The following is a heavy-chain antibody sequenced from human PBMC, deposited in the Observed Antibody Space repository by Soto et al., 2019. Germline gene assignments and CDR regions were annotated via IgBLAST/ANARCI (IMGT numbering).Heavy chain of an antibody. J-gene: IGHJ4*02. CDR2: INAGNGNT. CDR1: GYTFTSYA. V-gene: IGHV1-3*01. CDR3: ARGVSAGVDY. D-gene: IGHD1-26*01. Sequence: ASVKVSCKASGYTFTSYAMHWVRQAPGQRLEWMGWINAGNGNTKYAQKFQGRVTMTRDTSINTAYMELTTLTSDDTAFYYYARGVSAGVDYWGQGTLVTVSS.